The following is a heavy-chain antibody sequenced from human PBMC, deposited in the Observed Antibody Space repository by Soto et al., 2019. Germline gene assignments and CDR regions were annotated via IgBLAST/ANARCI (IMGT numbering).Heavy chain of an antibody. CDR2: IYYSGST. J-gene: IGHJ6*02. D-gene: IGHD3-22*01. CDR1: GFSISSGGYY. Sequence: SETLSLTCTVSGFSISSGGYYWSWIRQHPGKGLEWIGYIYYSGSTYYNPSLKSRVTISVDTSKNQFSLKLSSVTAADTAVYYCAREAYYYDSSGSGYYYYGMDVWGQGTTVTVSS. V-gene: IGHV4-31*03. CDR3: AREAYYYDSSGSGYYYYGMDV.